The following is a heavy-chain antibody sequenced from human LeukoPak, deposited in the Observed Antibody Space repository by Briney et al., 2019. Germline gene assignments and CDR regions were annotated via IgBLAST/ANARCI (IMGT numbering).Heavy chain of an antibody. Sequence: PGGSLRLFCAASGFTFSSYGMHWVRQAPGKGLEWGAVIGYDGSNKYYADSVKGRFTISRDNSKNTLYLQMNSLRAEDTAVYYCARDQNYDSWSGSSDAFDICGQGTMVTVSS. V-gene: IGHV3-30*02. D-gene: IGHD3-3*01. CDR2: IGYDGSNK. CDR3: ARDQNYDSWSGSSDAFDI. CDR1: GFTFSSYG. J-gene: IGHJ3*02.